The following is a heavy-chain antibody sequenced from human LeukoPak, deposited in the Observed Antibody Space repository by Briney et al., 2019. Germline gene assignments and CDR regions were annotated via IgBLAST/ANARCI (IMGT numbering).Heavy chain of an antibody. CDR2: IRFDGDDK. D-gene: IGHD3-10*01. V-gene: IGHV3-30*02. Sequence: GGSLRLSCAASGFPFSYYGFHWVRQAPGKGLEWVAFIRFDGDDKFYSESVKGRFTISRDTSRSTLYLQMNSLRPEDTAIYYCAKDLMRDRWFGESWGQGTLVTVSS. J-gene: IGHJ5*02. CDR1: GFPFSYYG. CDR3: AKDLMRDRWFGES.